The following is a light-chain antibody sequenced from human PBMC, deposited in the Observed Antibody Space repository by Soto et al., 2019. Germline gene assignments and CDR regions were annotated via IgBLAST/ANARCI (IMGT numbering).Light chain of an antibody. J-gene: IGLJ2*01. V-gene: IGLV2-14*01. Sequence: QSALTQPASVSGSPGQSITISCTGTSSDIGRYNFVSWYQQHPGKAPKLLIYEVTDRPPGVSNRFSGSKSGYTASLTISGLQAGDEADYYCSSYTSTNVAVFGGGTKLTVL. CDR2: EVT. CDR3: SSYTSTNVAV. CDR1: SSDIGRYNF.